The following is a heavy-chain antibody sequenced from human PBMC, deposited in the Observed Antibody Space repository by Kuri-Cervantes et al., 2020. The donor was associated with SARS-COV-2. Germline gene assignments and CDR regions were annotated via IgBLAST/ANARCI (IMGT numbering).Heavy chain of an antibody. CDR1: GFTFSFYW. CDR3: ASTQYYYDSSGYFTT. D-gene: IGHD3-22*01. J-gene: IGHJ4*02. CDR2: IKQDGSEK. V-gene: IGHV3-7*01. Sequence: GESLKISCAGSGFTFSFYWMTWVRQAPGKGLEWVANIKQDGSEKYYVDSVKGRFTISRDNAKNSLFLLMTSLRAEDTGVFYCASTQYYYDSSGYFTTWGQGTLVTVSS.